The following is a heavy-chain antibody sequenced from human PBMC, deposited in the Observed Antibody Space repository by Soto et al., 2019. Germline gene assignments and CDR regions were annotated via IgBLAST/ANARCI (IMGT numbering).Heavy chain of an antibody. CDR2: IAYDGSNK. J-gene: IGHJ4*02. D-gene: IGHD3-22*01. Sequence: QVQLVESGGGVVQPGRSLRLSCAASGFSFSSYGMHWVRQAPGKGLEWVAVIAYDGSNKYHADSVKGRFTISRDNSKNTLYLPMNNLRAEDTAVYYCAKDSSYYDSSGLTPDYWGQGTLVTVSS. CDR1: GFSFSSYG. CDR3: AKDSSYYDSSGLTPDY. V-gene: IGHV3-30*18.